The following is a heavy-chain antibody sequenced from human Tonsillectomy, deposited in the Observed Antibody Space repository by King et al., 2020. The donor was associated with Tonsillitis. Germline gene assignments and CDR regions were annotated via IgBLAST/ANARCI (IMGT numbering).Heavy chain of an antibody. CDR1: GYTFTGYY. CDR3: PRAPMAVAGPAPFSI. J-gene: IGHJ3*02. CDR2: INPNSGGT. V-gene: IGHV1-2*02. Sequence: QLVQSGAEVKKPGASVKVSCKASGYTFTGYYIHWVRQAPGQGLEWMGWINPNSGGTNYAQKFQGRVTMTRDTSISTAYMALSRLKSDDTAVSYCPRAPMAVAGPAPFSIWLHLTKVNVAS. D-gene: IGHD6-19*01.